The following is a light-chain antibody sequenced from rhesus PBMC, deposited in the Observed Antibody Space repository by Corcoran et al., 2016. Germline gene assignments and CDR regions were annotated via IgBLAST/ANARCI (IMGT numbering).Light chain of an antibody. J-gene: IGKJ1*01. CDR1: QGISSY. V-gene: IGKV1-38*01. CDR2: DAS. CDR3: QRRNTYPRT. Sequence: DIELTQSPSSLSASVGDRVTITCRASQGISSYLAGYQQKSGKAPKLLIYDASNWQSGVPARVSGSGSGTEFPLTISSLQPEDFATYYCQRRNTYPRTFGQGTKVEIK.